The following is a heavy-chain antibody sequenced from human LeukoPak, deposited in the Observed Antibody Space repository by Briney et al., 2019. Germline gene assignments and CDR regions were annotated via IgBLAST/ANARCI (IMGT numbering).Heavy chain of an antibody. J-gene: IGHJ4*02. D-gene: IGHD2-2*01. CDR2: ISQSGST. CDR3: ARGGIVVPALDY. Sequence: SETLSLTCTVYGESFSGYYWTWIRQPPGKGLEWIGEISQSGSTNYNPSLKSRVTMSVDTSKKQFSLKLNSVTAADTAVYYCARGGIVVPALDYWGQGTLVTVSS. V-gene: IGHV4-34*01. CDR1: GESFSGYY.